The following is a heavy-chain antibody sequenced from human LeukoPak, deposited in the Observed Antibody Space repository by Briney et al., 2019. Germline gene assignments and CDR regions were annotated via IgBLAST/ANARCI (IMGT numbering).Heavy chain of an antibody. D-gene: IGHD5-12*01. CDR1: GCTLSGSP. V-gene: IGHV3-73*01. CDR2: IFDKPNNYAT. CDR3: TRLTLTEGGYVVSAFDI. Sequence: GGSLRLSCAASGCTLSGSPIHWVRQAPGKGLEWVGRIFDKPNNYATAYAASLKGRFTISRDDSKNTAYLQMNSLKTEDTAVYYCTRLTLTEGGYVVSAFDIWGQGTVVTVSS. J-gene: IGHJ3*02.